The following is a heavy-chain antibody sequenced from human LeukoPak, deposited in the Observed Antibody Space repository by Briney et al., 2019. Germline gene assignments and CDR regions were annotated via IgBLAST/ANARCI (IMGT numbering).Heavy chain of an antibody. CDR3: ARGSRYDESPPLDY. CDR1: GYTFTSYG. D-gene: IGHD3-16*01. CDR2: ISAYNGNT. Sequence: GASVKVSCKASGYTFTSYGISWVRQAPGQGLEWMGWISAYNGNTNYAQKLQGRVTMTTGTSTSTAYMELRSLRSDDTAVYYCARGSRYDESPPLDYWGQGTLVTVSS. V-gene: IGHV1-18*01. J-gene: IGHJ4*02.